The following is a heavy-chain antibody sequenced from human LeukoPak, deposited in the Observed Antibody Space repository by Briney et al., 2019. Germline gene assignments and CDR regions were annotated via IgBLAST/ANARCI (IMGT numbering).Heavy chain of an antibody. CDR1: GFTFSSYW. V-gene: IGHV3-21*01. CDR2: ISSSSTYI. D-gene: IGHD6-6*01. CDR3: ARDPWGSSSY. Sequence: GGSLRLSCAASGFTFSSYWMSWVRQAPGKGLEWVSSISSSSTYIYYADSVKGRFTISRDNAKNSLYLQMNSLRAEDTAVYYCARDPWGSSSYWGQGILVTVSS. J-gene: IGHJ4*02.